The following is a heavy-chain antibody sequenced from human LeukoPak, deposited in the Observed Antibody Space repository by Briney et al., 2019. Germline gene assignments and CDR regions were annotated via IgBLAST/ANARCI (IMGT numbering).Heavy chain of an antibody. CDR1: GDSVSSNSAV. CDR2: TYYRSKWYS. Sequence: SPTLSLTCAISGDSVSSNSAVWNWLRQSPSRGLEWLGRTYYRSKWYSDYAVSVRSRITITPDTSKNQFSLQLNSVTPEDTAVYYCATVGRLDAFDIWGQGTMVTVSS. J-gene: IGHJ3*02. V-gene: IGHV6-1*01. CDR3: ATVGRLDAFDI.